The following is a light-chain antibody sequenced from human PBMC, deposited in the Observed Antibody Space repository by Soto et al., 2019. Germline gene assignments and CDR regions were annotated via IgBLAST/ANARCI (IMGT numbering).Light chain of an antibody. CDR2: LGS. CDR3: MQGLGGRT. V-gene: IGKV2-28*01. J-gene: IGKJ1*01. CDR1: RSLLYSNGYNY. Sequence: DFVMTQSPLSLPVTPGEPASISCRSSRSLLYSNGYNYLDWYLQKPGQSPQLLIYLGSNRASGVPDRFSGSGSGTDFTLKISRVEAEDVGVYYCMQGLGGRTFGQGTKVEIK.